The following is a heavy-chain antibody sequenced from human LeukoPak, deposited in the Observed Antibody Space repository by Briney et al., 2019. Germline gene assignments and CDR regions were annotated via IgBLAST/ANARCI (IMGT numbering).Heavy chain of an antibody. D-gene: IGHD3-22*01. V-gene: IGHV3-48*03. CDR1: GFTFSSYE. CDR2: ISGSGGSI. Sequence: GGSLRLSCAASGFTFSSYEMNWVRQAPGKGLEWVSYISGSGGSIYYADSVKGRFTISRENAKNSLYLQMNSLRAEDTAVYYCARDGYYYDTSGYYRPFDYWGQGTLVTVSS. CDR3: ARDGYYYDTSGYYRPFDY. J-gene: IGHJ4*02.